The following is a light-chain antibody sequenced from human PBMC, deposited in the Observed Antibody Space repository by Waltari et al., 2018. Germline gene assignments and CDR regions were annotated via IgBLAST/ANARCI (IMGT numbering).Light chain of an antibody. CDR2: RND. J-gene: IGLJ3*02. CDR3: AVWDDSVSGWV. Sequence: QSVVTQPPSASETPGQRVTISCSGSGSNVGRNYVTWYQQVPGTAPKVVIYRNDRRPSGVPYRFSGSKSGTSASLAISGLRSEDEADYYCAVWDDSVSGWVFGEGTKLTVL. CDR1: GSNVGRNY. V-gene: IGLV1-47*01.